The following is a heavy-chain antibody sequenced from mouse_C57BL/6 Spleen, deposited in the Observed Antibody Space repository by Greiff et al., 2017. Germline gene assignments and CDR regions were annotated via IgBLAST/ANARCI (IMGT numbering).Heavy chain of an antibody. V-gene: IGHV1-82*01. CDR2: IYPGDGDT. CDR3: ARGSSGYYFDY. Sequence: QVQLQQSGPELVKPGASVKISCKASGYAFSSSWMNWVKQRPGTGLEWIGRIYPGDGDTNYNGKFKGKATLTADKSSSTAYMQLSSLTSEDSAVYFCARGSSGYYFDYWGQGTTLTVSS. CDR1: GYAFSSSW. D-gene: IGHD3-2*02. J-gene: IGHJ2*01.